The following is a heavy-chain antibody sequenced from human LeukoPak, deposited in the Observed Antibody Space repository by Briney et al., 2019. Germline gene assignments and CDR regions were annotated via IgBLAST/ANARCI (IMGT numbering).Heavy chain of an antibody. J-gene: IGHJ4*02. CDR2: ISYDGSNK. V-gene: IGHV3-30-3*01. CDR3: ARDRVSGGDFDY. CDR1: GITFSSYA. D-gene: IGHD2-21*01. Sequence: GRSLRLSCAASGITFSSYAMHWVRQAPGKGLEWVAVISYDGSNKYYADSVKGRFTISRDNSKNTLYLQMNSLRAEDTAVYYCARDRVSGGDFDYWGQGTLVTVSS.